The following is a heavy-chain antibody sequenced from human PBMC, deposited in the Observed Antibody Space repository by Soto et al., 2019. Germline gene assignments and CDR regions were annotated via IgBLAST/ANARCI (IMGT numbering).Heavy chain of an antibody. CDR3: AKDLIGRDSSGYYYVFDY. CDR2: ISYDGSNR. Sequence: QVQLVESGGGVVQPGRSLRLSCAASGFSFSNYAMHWVRQAPGKGLEWVAVISYDGSNRYYIDSVKGRFTISRDNSKNTLNLQMNSLRPEDSAVYYCAKDLIGRDSSGYYYVFDYRGQGTLVTVSS. V-gene: IGHV3-30*18. D-gene: IGHD3-22*01. CDR1: GFSFSNYA. J-gene: IGHJ4*02.